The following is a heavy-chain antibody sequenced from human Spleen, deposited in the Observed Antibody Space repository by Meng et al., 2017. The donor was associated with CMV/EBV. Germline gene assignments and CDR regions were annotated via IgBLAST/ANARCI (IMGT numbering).Heavy chain of an antibody. J-gene: IGHJ6*02. V-gene: IGHV3-7*03. D-gene: IGHD6-6*01. CDR3: AKEYSSSPVYYYGMDV. CDR2: IREDGSSK. Sequence: GESLKISCAASGFTFSTSWMSWVRQAPGKGLEWVANIREDGSSKYYADPVKGRFTISRDNAKNSLFLQMSSLRAEDTAVYYCAKEYSSSPVYYYGMDVWGQGTTVTVSS. CDR1: GFTFSTSW.